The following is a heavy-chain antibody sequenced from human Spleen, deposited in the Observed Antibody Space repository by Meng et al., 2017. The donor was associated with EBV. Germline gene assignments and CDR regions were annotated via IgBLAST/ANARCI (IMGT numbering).Heavy chain of an antibody. Sequence: QVQVADAGAGVKKPGSAVKVSCKASGGTFSRSGISWVRQAPGQGLEWMGGIIPIFGTANYAQKFQGRVTITADESTSTAYMELSSLRSEDTAVYYCARSGYGDYSHNWFDPWGQGTLVTVSS. D-gene: IGHD4-17*01. CDR1: GGTFSRSG. CDR2: IIPIFGTA. CDR3: ARSGYGDYSHNWFDP. V-gene: IGHV1-69*01. J-gene: IGHJ5*02.